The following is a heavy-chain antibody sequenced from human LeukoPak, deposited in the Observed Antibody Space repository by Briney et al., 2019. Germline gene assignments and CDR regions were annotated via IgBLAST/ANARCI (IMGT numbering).Heavy chain of an antibody. CDR2: IFDTGST. CDR1: GGSFSSLF. V-gene: IGHV4-59*11. J-gene: IGHJ3*01. Sequence: SETLSLTCTVSGGSFSSLFWSWIRQPPGKGLEWIGYIFDTGSTSYNPSLKGRVTISLDTSKNQFSLKVSSVTTADTAVYYCARTNAFDFWGQGRLVTVAS. CDR3: ARTNAFDF.